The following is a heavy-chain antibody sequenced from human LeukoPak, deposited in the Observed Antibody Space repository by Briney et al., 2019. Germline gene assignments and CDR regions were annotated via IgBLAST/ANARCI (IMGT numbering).Heavy chain of an antibody. CDR3: ARDGSSWYF. CDR2: IYYSGST. V-gene: IGHV4-59*01. Sequence: SETLSLTCTVSGGSISSYYWSWIRQPPGKGLEWIGYIYYSGSTNYNPSLKSRVTISVDTSKNQFSLKLSSVTAADTAVYYCARDGSSWYFWGQGTLVTVS. D-gene: IGHD6-13*01. CDR1: GGSISSYY. J-gene: IGHJ4*02.